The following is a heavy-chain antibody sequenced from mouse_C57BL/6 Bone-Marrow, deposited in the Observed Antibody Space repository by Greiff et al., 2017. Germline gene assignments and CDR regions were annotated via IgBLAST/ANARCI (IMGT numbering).Heavy chain of an antibody. CDR3: GRKTHLAWFAY. J-gene: IGHJ3*01. CDR1: GYTFTSYW. Sequence: VQLQQPGAELVKPGASVKLSCKASGYTFTSYWMHWVKQRPGQGLEWIGMIHPNSGSTNYNEKFKSKATLTVDKSSSTAYMQLSSLTSEDSAVYDCGRKTHLAWFAYWGQGTLVTVSA. CDR2: IHPNSGST. V-gene: IGHV1-64*01.